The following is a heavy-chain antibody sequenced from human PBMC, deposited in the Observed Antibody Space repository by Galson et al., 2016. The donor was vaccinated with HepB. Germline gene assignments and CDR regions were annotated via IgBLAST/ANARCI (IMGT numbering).Heavy chain of an antibody. J-gene: IGHJ5*02. D-gene: IGHD6-6*01. CDR3: ARHSLAPRPINWFDP. CDR1: GGSIRSDGYY. CDR2: VYHTGTT. V-gene: IGHV4-39*01. Sequence: ETLSLTCTVSGGSIRSDGYYWGWIRQPPGKTLQWIGTVYHTGTTYYNPSLQSRVSISVDTSKNQFSLKLTSVTVADTALYFCARHSLAPRPINWFDPGGQGTLAVVSS.